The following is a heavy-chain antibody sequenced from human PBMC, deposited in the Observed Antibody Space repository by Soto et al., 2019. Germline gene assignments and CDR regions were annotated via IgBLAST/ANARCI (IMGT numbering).Heavy chain of an antibody. Sequence: SVKVSCKVSGGTFSSYAISWVRQAPGQGLEWMGGIIPIFGTANYAQKFQGRVTITADESTSTAYMELSSLRSEDTAVYYCARDHYDILTGPLSNYYYYGMDVWGQGTTVTVSS. CDR1: GGTFSSYA. CDR3: ARDHYDILTGPLSNYYYYGMDV. V-gene: IGHV1-69*13. J-gene: IGHJ6*02. D-gene: IGHD3-9*01. CDR2: IIPIFGTA.